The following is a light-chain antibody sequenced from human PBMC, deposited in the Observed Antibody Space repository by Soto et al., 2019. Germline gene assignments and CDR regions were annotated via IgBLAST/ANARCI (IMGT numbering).Light chain of an antibody. CDR1: QSVSSSY. CDR2: GAS. V-gene: IGKV3-20*01. J-gene: IGKJ3*01. CDR3: QQYGSSPLFT. Sequence: EIVLTQSPGTLSLSPGERATLSCRASQSVSSSYLAWYQQKPGQAPRLLIYGASGRATGIPDRFSGSGSGTDFTLTISRLEPEDFAVCYCQQYGSSPLFTFGPGTKLDIK.